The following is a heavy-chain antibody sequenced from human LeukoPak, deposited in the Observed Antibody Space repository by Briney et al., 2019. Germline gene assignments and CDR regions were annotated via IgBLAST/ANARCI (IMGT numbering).Heavy chain of an antibody. D-gene: IGHD6-19*01. CDR3: ARSEQWLVPYYFDY. CDR1: GFTVSSNY. J-gene: IGHJ4*02. CDR2: IYSGGST. V-gene: IGHV3-66*01. Sequence: GGSLRLSCAASGFTVSSNYMSWVRQAPGKGLEWVSVIYSGGSTYYADSVKGRFTISRDNSKNTLYLQMNSLRAEDTAVYYCARSEQWLVPYYFDYWAREPWSPSPQ.